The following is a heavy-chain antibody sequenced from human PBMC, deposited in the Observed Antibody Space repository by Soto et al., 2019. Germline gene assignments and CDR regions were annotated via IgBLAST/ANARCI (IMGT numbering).Heavy chain of an antibody. V-gene: IGHV1-69*12. CDR2: IIPIFGTT. CDR3: ARDPLGRGGSQYHHHARDV. J-gene: IGHJ6*02. D-gene: IGHD3-10*01. Sequence: QVQLVQSGAEVKKPGSSVKVSCKASGGTFSSYGISWVRQAPGQGLEWVGGIIPIFGTTKNAQRFQDIVTITADDSTGTAYMALNSLTFEDTAVYYCARDPLGRGGSQYHHHARDVWVPGTTVTVSS. CDR1: GGTFSSYG.